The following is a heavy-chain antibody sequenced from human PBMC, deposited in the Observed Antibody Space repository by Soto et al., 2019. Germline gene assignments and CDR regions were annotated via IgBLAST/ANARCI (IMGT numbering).Heavy chain of an antibody. D-gene: IGHD6-6*01. J-gene: IGHJ4*02. CDR2: ISAYNAHT. CDR3: ARVFRWSSSSWGFDS. CDR1: GYTFISYG. Sequence: QVQLVQSGAEVKKPGASVKVSCKASGYTFISYGITWVRQAPGQGLEWMGWISAYNAHTNYGQKFQDRVSLTTDTSTNTSYMEMRSRRSDDTAFYFCARVFRWSSSSWGFDSWGQGTLVTVSS. V-gene: IGHV1-18*01.